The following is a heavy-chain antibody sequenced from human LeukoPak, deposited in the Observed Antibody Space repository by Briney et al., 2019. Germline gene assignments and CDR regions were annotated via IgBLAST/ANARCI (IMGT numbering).Heavy chain of an antibody. CDR2: IIPLFGTA. CDR3: ARSGYSYGDFDY. V-gene: IGHV1-69*05. D-gene: IGHD5-18*01. J-gene: IGHJ4*02. CDR1: GGTFISYA. Sequence: PVKVSCKASGGTFISYAISWVRQAPGQGLEGMGGIIPLFGTANYAQKPQGRVTISTDEFTSTAYTELSSLRAEDTAVYYSARSGYSYGDFDYWGQGTLVTVSS.